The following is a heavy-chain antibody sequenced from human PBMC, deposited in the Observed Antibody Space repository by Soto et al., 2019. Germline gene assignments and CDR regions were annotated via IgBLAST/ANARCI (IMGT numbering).Heavy chain of an antibody. D-gene: IGHD3-16*02. J-gene: IGHJ4*02. V-gene: IGHV5-51*01. CDR1: GYSFVHYW. CDR2: IYPSDSDV. Sequence: GESLKISCKGFGYSFVHYWIGWVRQTPGTGLEWMGLIYPSDSDVRYSPSFQGQVTISADKSINTAYLQWSGLKASDTAMYYCARPRVYSPSLSFLYWGQGTQVTVSS. CDR3: ARPRVYSPSLSFLY.